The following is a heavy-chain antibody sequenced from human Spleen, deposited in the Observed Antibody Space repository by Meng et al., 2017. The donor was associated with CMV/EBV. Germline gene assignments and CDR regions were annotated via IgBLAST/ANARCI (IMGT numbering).Heavy chain of an antibody. CDR3: ARESRGGATSSSHILYYYYGLDV. CDR1: GYTFTGYY. D-gene: IGHD6-6*01. CDR2: INPSSSAT. J-gene: IGHJ6*02. V-gene: IGHV1-2*02. Sequence: ASVKVSCKASGYTFTGYYLWWVRQAPGQGLEWMGWINPSSSATNYAQKFQGRVTMTRDTSTSTVYMELSSLRSEDTAVYYCARESRGGATSSSHILYYYYGLDVWGQGTTVTVSS.